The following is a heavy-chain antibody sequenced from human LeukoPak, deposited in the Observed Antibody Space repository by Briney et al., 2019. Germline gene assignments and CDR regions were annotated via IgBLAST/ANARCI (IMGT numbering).Heavy chain of an antibody. D-gene: IGHD5-24*01. J-gene: IGHJ4*02. CDR3: ARDGGMAWIDY. CDR1: GVSISSYY. CDR2: ITNSGTT. Sequence: PSETLSLTCTVSGVSISSYYWSWMGQPPGKGLEGVGYITNSGTTNYNPSLKSRVTMSVGTSNNQFSLKLISVTAADTAVYYCARDGGMAWIDYWGQGTLVPVSS. V-gene: IGHV4-59*12.